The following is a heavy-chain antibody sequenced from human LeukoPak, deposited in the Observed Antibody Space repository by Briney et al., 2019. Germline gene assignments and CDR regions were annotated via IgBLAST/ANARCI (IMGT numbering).Heavy chain of an antibody. V-gene: IGHV4-59*01. CDR3: ARDIITMVRGVGYYYGMDV. D-gene: IGHD3-10*01. CDR1: GGSISSYY. J-gene: IGHJ6*02. CDR2: IYYNGST. Sequence: SETLSLTCTVSGGSISSYYWSWIRQPAGKGLEWIGYIYYNGSTNYNPSLKSRVTISVDTSKNQFSLKLSSVTAADTAVHYCARDIITMVRGVGYYYGMDVWGQGTTVTVSS.